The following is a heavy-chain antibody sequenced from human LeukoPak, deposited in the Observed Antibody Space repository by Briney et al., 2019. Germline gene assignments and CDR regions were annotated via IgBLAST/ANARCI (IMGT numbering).Heavy chain of an antibody. CDR2: IIPIFGTA. CDR3: ARDLLAVAGGTGYYYYYGMDV. D-gene: IGHD6-19*01. V-gene: IGHV1-69*13. J-gene: IGHJ6*02. Sequence: ASVKVSCKASGGTFSSYAISWVRQAPGQGLEWMGGIIPIFGTANYAQKSQGRVTITADESTSTAYMELSSLRSEDTAVYYCARDLLAVAGGTGYYYYYGMDVWGQGTTVTVSS. CDR1: GGTFSSYA.